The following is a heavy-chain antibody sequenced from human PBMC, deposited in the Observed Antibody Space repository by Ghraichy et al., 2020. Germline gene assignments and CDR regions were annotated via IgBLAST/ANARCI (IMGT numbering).Heavy chain of an antibody. V-gene: IGHV3-23*01. CDR2: ISGSGGST. CDR3: AKEKGDTAMADDAFDI. CDR1: GFTFSSYA. Sequence: LTCAASGFTFSSYAMSWVRQAPGKGLEWVSAISGSGGSTYYADSVKGRFTISRDNSKNTLYLQMNSLRAEDTAVYYCAKEKGDTAMADDAFDIWGQGTMVTVSS. D-gene: IGHD5-18*01. J-gene: IGHJ3*02.